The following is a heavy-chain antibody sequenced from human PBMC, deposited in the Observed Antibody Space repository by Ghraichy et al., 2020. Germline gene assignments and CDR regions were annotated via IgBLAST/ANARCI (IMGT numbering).Heavy chain of an antibody. CDR1: GFTFSTSW. CDR3: ARRVAVAGTWIWYFDL. CDR2: VKPDEGEK. J-gene: IGHJ2*01. D-gene: IGHD6-19*01. Sequence: GSLRLSCEASGFTFSTSWMTWVRQAPGKGLEWVANVKPDEGEKDYVDSVKGRFTISRDNGNNSVYLQMNSLRADDTAVYYCARRVAVAGTWIWYFDLWGRGTLVTVSS. V-gene: IGHV3-7*03.